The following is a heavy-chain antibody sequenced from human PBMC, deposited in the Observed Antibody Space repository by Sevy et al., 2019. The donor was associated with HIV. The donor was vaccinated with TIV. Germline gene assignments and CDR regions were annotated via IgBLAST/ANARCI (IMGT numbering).Heavy chain of an antibody. J-gene: IGHJ3*01. D-gene: IGHD2-21*02. CDR1: GFTFNTHV. V-gene: IGHV3-23*01. Sequence: GGSLRLSCAASGFTFNTHVMNWVRQAPGKGLEWVSSISGFGNTYYADSVRGRFTISRDNAKNTLYLQMNSLRADDTAVYDCVKVLNPALESMMEVTVRSLKGFDVWGQGTMVTVSS. CDR3: VKVLNPALESMMEVTVRSLKGFDV. CDR2: ISGFGNT.